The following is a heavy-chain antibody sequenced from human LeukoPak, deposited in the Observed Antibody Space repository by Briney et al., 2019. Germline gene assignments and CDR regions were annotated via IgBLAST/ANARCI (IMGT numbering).Heavy chain of an antibody. CDR1: GFTFSSYA. CDR2: ISDSGGTT. D-gene: IGHD3-22*01. CDR3: AKDPLSVVHALVYFQH. J-gene: IGHJ1*01. Sequence: GGFLRLSCAASGFTFSSYAMSWVRQAPGKGLEWVSVISDSGGTTYYADSVKGRFTISRDNSKNTLYLQMNSLRAEDTAVYYCAKDPLSVVHALVYFQHWGQGTLVTVSS. V-gene: IGHV3-23*01.